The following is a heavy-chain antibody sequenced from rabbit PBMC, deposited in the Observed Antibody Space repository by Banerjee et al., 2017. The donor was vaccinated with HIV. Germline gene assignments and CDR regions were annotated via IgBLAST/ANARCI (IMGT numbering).Heavy chain of an antibody. CDR3: ARGGTDSSYSLNL. CDR2: IYPDYGTT. CDR1: GLDFSSSYW. D-gene: IGHD8-1*01. V-gene: IGHV1S45*01. Sequence: QEQLVEYGGDLVQPEGSLTLTCKASGLDFSSSYWICWVRQAPGKGLEWIGYIYPDYGTTDYASWVNGRFTISLDNAQNTVFLQMTSLTAADTATYFCARGGTDSSYSLNLWGPGTLV. J-gene: IGHJ4*01.